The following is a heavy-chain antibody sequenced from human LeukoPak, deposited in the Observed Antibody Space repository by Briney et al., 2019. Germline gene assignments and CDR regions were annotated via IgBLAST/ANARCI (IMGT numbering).Heavy chain of an antibody. CDR1: GDSVSGNRAT. J-gene: IGHJ5*01. V-gene: IGHV6-1*01. D-gene: IGHD3-9*01. CDR3: GSAEHDWGPDYRRQPTLLADS. CDR2: IHYRSKWYR. Sequence: SQTLSLTCAISGDSVSGNRATWNWLTQSPSRGLGWVRRIHYRSKWYRDYAVSVKGRITIHPHTSKNQLALLLNSGTPEDTALYFCGSAEHDWGPDYRRQPTLLADS.